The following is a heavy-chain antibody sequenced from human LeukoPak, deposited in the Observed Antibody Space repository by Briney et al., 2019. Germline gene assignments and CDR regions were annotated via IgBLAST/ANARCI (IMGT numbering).Heavy chain of an antibody. CDR2: INHSGST. CDR3: ASGAVDTEFHY. CDR1: SGSFSGYY. Sequence: SETLSLTCAVYSGSFSGYYWSWIRQPPGKGLEWIGEINHSGSTNYNPSLKSRVTISVDTSKNQFPLKLSSVTAADTAVYYCASGAVDTEFHYWGQGTLVTVSS. J-gene: IGHJ4*02. V-gene: IGHV4-34*01. D-gene: IGHD5-18*01.